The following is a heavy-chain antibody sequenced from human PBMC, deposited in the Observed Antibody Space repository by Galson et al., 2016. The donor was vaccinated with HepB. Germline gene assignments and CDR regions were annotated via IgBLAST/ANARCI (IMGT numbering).Heavy chain of an antibody. CDR3: VPRRWYYNHYFHY. CDR2: LYWCENQ. V-gene: IGHV2-5*01. Sequence: PALVKPTQPLTLPCTFPGFSPSPTGVGVRWVRQCPGAALAWLAFLYWCENQRTSPALNDRLTITKDTSKNQVVLTMTNMDPVDTATYYCVPRRWYYNHYFHYWGQGTLVTVSS. J-gene: IGHJ4*02. CDR1: GFSPSPTGVG. D-gene: IGHD2-15*01.